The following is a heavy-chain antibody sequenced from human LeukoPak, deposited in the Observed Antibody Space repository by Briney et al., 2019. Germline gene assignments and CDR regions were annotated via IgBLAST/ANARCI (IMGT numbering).Heavy chain of an antibody. CDR1: GFTFSSYA. V-gene: IGHV3-23*01. CDR2: ISGSGGST. D-gene: IGHD3-16*02. J-gene: IGHJ3*02. CDR3: AKDLSDSNDAFDI. Sequence: PGGSLRLSCAASGFTFSSYAMSWVRQAPGKGLEWVSAISGSGGSTYYADSVKGRSTISRDNSKNTLYLQMNSLRAEDTAVYYCAKDLSDSNDAFDIWGQGTMVTVSS.